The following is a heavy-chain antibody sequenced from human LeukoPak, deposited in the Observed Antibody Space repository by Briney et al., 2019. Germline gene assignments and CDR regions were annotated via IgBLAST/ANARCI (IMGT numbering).Heavy chain of an antibody. J-gene: IGHJ4*02. V-gene: IGHV3-74*01. Sequence: GGSLRLSCAASGFTFSSYWMHWVRQAPGKGLVWVSRINSDGSSTSYADSVKGRFTISRDNAKNTLYLQTNSLRAEDTAVYYCARQRSTRVEEFDFWGQGTLVTVSS. CDR3: ARQRSTRVEEFDF. D-gene: IGHD1-1*01. CDR1: GFTFSSYW. CDR2: INSDGSST.